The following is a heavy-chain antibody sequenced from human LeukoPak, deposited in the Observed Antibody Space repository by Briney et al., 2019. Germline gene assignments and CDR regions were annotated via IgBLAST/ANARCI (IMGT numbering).Heavy chain of an antibody. CDR3: ARGFMVRGFYYMDV. Sequence: GASVKVSCKASGYTFTGYYMHWVRQAPGQGLEWMGWINPNSGGTNYAQKFQGRVTMTRDTSISTAYMELSRLRSDDTAVYYCARGFMVRGFYYMDVWGKGTTVTVSS. CDR1: GYTFTGYY. V-gene: IGHV1-2*02. J-gene: IGHJ6*03. CDR2: INPNSGGT. D-gene: IGHD3-10*01.